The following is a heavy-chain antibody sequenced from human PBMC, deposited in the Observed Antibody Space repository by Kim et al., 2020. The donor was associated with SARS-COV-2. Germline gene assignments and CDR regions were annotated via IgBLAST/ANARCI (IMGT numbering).Heavy chain of an antibody. CDR2: INPNSGGT. J-gene: IGHJ4*02. Sequence: ASVKVSCKASGYTFTGYYMHWVRQAPGQGLEWMGWINPNSGGTNYAQKFQGRVTMTRDTSISTAYMELSRLRSDDTAVYYCARDPCTNGVCQWAQDRNDYFDYWGQGTLVTVSS. V-gene: IGHV1-2*02. CDR1: GYTFTGYY. D-gene: IGHD2-8*01. CDR3: ARDPCTNGVCQWAQDRNDYFDY.